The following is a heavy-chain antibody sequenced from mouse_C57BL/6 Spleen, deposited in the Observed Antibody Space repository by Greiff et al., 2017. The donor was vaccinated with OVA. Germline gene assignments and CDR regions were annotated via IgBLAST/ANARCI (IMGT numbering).Heavy chain of an antibody. Sequence: VQLQQSGTVLARPGASVKMSCKTSGYTFTSYWMHWVKQRPGQGLEWIGAIYPGNSDTSYNQKFKGKAKLTAVTSASTAYMELSSLTNEDSAVYYCTRGSSYYGSSPFDVWGTGTTVTVSS. CDR1: GYTFTSYW. J-gene: IGHJ1*03. CDR3: TRGSSYYGSSPFDV. CDR2: IYPGNSDT. D-gene: IGHD1-1*01. V-gene: IGHV1-5*01.